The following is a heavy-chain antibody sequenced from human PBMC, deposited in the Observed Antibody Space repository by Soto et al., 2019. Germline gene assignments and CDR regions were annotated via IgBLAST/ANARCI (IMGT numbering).Heavy chain of an antibody. CDR3: AKGAARYFDY. J-gene: IGHJ4*02. D-gene: IGHD1-26*01. V-gene: IGHV3-23*01. Sequence: EVQLLESGGGLVQPGGSLRLSCVASGFSFGTYAMTWVRQVPGKGLEWVSTISGGIGSTFYADSVKGRFTISRDISKKMLFLHMNGMRSEDTGTYSCAKGAARYFDYWGRGTLVTVSS. CDR2: ISGGIGST. CDR1: GFSFGTYA.